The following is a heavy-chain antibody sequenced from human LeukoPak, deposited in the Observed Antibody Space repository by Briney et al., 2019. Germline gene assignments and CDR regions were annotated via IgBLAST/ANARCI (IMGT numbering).Heavy chain of an antibody. J-gene: IGHJ4*02. CDR3: VRRNSRGYDGSEHFDY. Sequence: PSETLSLTCSVSGVSIRSTNYYWGWIRQPPGKGLEWIGTFDYRGTTYYNPSLKSRVSIFADTTKNDFSLKLTSVTATDTAVYFCVRRNSRGYDGSEHFDYWGQGSLVAVSS. CDR2: FDYRGTT. D-gene: IGHD3-16*01. CDR1: GVSIRSTNYY. V-gene: IGHV4-39*02.